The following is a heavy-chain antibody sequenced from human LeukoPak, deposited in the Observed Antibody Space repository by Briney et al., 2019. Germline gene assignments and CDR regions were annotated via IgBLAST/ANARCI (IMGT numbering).Heavy chain of an antibody. J-gene: IGHJ4*02. CDR3: ARERLRYFDWLLYDNPAAHYFDY. Sequence: PSETLSLTCTVSGGSISSSSYYWGWIRQPPGKGLEWIGEIYHSGSTNYNPSLKSRVTISVDTSKNQFSLKLSSVTAADTAVYYCARERLRYFDWLLYDNPAAHYFDYWGQGTLVTVSS. CDR1: GGSISSSSYY. V-gene: IGHV4-39*07. D-gene: IGHD3-9*01. CDR2: IYHSGST.